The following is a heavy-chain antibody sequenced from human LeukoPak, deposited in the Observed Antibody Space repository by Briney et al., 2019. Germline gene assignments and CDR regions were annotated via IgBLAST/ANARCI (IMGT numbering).Heavy chain of an antibody. CDR2: IYYSGST. Sequence: SQTLSLTCTVSGGSISSSSYYWGWIRQPPGKGLEWIGSIYYSGSTYYNPSLKSRVTISVDTSKNQFSLKLSSVTAADTAVYYCARITTPAWFDPWGQGTLVTVSS. D-gene: IGHD3-3*01. CDR3: ARITTPAWFDP. V-gene: IGHV4-39*07. CDR1: GGSISSSSYY. J-gene: IGHJ5*02.